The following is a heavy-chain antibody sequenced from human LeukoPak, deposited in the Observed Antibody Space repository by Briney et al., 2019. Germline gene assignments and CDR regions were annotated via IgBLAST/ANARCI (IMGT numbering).Heavy chain of an antibody. Sequence: SVKGSCKASGGTFSSYAISWVRQAPGQGLEWMGRIIPIFGTANYAQKFQGRVTITTDESTSTAYMELSSLRSEDTAVYYCARDEWLAAAGNWFDPWGQGTLVTVSS. CDR2: IIPIFGTA. CDR3: ARDEWLAAAGNWFDP. V-gene: IGHV1-69*05. CDR1: GGTFSSYA. J-gene: IGHJ5*02. D-gene: IGHD6-13*01.